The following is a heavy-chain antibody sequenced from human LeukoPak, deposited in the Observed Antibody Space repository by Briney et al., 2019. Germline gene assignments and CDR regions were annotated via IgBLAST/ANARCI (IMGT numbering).Heavy chain of an antibody. D-gene: IGHD5-12*01. CDR2: IYYSGST. CDR3: ARGVASGYSGYLDQYYFDY. Sequence: SETLSLTCTVSGGSISSSSYYWGWIRQPPGKGLEWIGSIYYSGSTYYNPSLKSRVTISVDTSKNQFSLKLSSVTAADTAVYYCARGVASGYSGYLDQYYFDYWGQGTLVTVSS. V-gene: IGHV4-39*01. J-gene: IGHJ4*02. CDR1: GGSISSSSYY.